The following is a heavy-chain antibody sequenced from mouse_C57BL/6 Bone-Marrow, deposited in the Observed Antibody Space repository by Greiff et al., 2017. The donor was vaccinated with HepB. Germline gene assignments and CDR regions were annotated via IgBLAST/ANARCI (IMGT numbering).Heavy chain of an antibody. CDR3: ARVDDYGYFDY. Sequence: QVQLQQPGAELVKPGASVKLSCKASGYTFTSYWMHWVKQRPGQGLEWIGMIHPNSGSTNYNEKFKSKATLTVDKSSSTAYMQLSSLTSEDSAVYYCARVDDYGYFDYWGRGTTLTVSS. CDR2: IHPNSGST. D-gene: IGHD2-4*01. J-gene: IGHJ2*01. CDR1: GYTFTSYW. V-gene: IGHV1-64*01.